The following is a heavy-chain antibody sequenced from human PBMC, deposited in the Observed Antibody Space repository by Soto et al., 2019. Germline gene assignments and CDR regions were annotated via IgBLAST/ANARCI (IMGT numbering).Heavy chain of an antibody. CDR3: AKATTYYYDSSGKQYFQH. D-gene: IGHD3-22*01. CDR1: GFTFDDYA. CDR2: ISWNSGSI. V-gene: IGHV3-9*01. Sequence: SLKISCAASGFTFDDYAMHWVRQAPGKGLEWVSGISWNSGSIGYADSVKGRFTISRDNAKNSLYLQMNSLRAEDTALYYCAKATTYYYDSSGKQYFQHWGQGTLVTVSS. J-gene: IGHJ1*01.